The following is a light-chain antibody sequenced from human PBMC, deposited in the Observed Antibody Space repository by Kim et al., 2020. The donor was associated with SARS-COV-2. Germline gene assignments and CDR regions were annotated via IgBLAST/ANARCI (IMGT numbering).Light chain of an antibody. V-gene: IGKV3-20*01. Sequence: QGERATLSCRASQTVSSSYLAWYQEKPGQAPRLLIYAASTRATGIPDRFSGSGSGTDFTLTISRLEPEDFAVYYCQQYGSSPPFTFGPGTKVDIK. CDR2: AAS. CDR1: QTVSSSY. CDR3: QQYGSSPPFT. J-gene: IGKJ3*01.